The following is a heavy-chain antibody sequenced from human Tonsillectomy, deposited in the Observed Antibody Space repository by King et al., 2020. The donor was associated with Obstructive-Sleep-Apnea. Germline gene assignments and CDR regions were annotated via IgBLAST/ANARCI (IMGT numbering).Heavy chain of an antibody. CDR1: GGSISSSHY. CDR2: IHYSGST. CDR3: ARESEGYCSGGTCYSGDYFDY. Sequence: LQLQESGPGLVKPSETLSLTCTVSGGSISSSHYWGWIRQPPGKGLEWIGSIHYSGSTYNNPSLKSRVTMSVDTSKNQFSLKLSSVTAADTAVYYCARESEGYCSGGTCYSGDYFDYWGQGTLVTVSS. J-gene: IGHJ4*02. V-gene: IGHV4-39*07. D-gene: IGHD2-15*01.